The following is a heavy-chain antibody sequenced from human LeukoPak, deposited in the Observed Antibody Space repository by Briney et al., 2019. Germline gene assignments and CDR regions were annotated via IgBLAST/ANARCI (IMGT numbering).Heavy chain of an antibody. J-gene: IGHJ4*02. CDR1: GFTFSSYA. CDR3: AKGQYYYDSSGYYY. CDR2: ISGSGGST. Sequence: PGGSLRLSCAVSGFTFSSYAMSWVRQAPGKGLEWVSGISGSGGSTFYADSVKGRFTISRDNSRNTLYLQMNSLRAEDTAVYYCAKGQYYYDSSGYYYWGQGTLVTVSS. D-gene: IGHD3-22*01. V-gene: IGHV3-23*01.